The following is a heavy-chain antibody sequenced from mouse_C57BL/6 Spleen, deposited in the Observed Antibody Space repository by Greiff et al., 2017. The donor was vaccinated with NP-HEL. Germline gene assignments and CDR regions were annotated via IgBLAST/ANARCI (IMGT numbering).Heavy chain of an antibody. J-gene: IGHJ4*01. V-gene: IGHV5-16*01. D-gene: IGHD2-5*01. Sequence: EVKLMESAGGLVQPGSSMKLSCTASGFTFSDYYMAWVRQVPEKGLEWVANINYDGSSTYYLDSLKSRFIISRDNAKNILYLQMSSLKSEDTATYYCARDQAYYSNAYAMDYWGQGTSVTVSS. CDR2: INYDGSST. CDR1: GFTFSDYY. CDR3: ARDQAYYSNAYAMDY.